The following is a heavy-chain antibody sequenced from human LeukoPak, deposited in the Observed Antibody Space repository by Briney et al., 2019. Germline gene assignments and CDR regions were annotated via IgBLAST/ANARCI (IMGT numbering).Heavy chain of an antibody. CDR1: GFTFSSYA. J-gene: IGHJ4*02. D-gene: IGHD3-10*01. Sequence: GRSLRLSCAASGFTFSSYAMHWVRQAPGKGLEWVAVISYDGSNKYYADSVKGRFTISRDNSKNTLYLQMNSLRAEDTAVYYCAKYMIRGVIPRGSFDYWGQGTLVTVSS. CDR2: ISYDGSNK. V-gene: IGHV3-30*04. CDR3: AKYMIRGVIPRGSFDY.